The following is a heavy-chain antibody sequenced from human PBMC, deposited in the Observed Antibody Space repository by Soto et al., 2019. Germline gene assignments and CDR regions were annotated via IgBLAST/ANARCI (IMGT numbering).Heavy chain of an antibody. D-gene: IGHD3-3*01. V-gene: IGHV3-23*01. Sequence: EVQLLESGGGLVQHGGSLRLSCAASGFTFSSYAMSWVRQAPGKGLEWVSAISGSGGSTYYADSVKGRVTISRDNSKNTLYLPMNSLRAEDTAVYYCAKDRLSPTIFDGFDPWGQGTLVSVSS. CDR2: ISGSGGST. CDR3: AKDRLSPTIFDGFDP. J-gene: IGHJ5*02. CDR1: GFTFSSYA.